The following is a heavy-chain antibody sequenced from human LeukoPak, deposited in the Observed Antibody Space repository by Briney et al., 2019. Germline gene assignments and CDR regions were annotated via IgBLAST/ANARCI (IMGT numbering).Heavy chain of an antibody. J-gene: IGHJ6*02. CDR3: ARAGDILLVSYFHYYGMDV. CDR2: ISSTSNYI. Sequence: GGSLRLSCAVSGFNFNTYSMNWVRQAPGKGPEWVPSISSTSNYIYYAESVKGRFAVSRDNAKNSLYLQMNSLRADDTAVYYCARAGDILLVSYFHYYGMDVWGQGTTVIVSS. CDR1: GFNFNTYS. D-gene: IGHD7-27*01. V-gene: IGHV3-21*01.